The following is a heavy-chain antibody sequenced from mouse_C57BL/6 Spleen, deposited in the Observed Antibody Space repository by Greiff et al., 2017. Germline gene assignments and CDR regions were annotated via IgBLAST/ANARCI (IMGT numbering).Heavy chain of an antibody. Sequence: EVQRVESGGGLVKPGGSLKLSCAASGFTFSSYAMSWVRQTPEKRLEWVATISDGGSYTYYPDNVKGRFTISRDNAKNNLYLQMSHLKSEDTAMYYCARDYGSSYPDWFAYWGQGTLVTVSA. V-gene: IGHV5-4*01. D-gene: IGHD1-1*01. CDR2: ISDGGSYT. CDR1: GFTFSSYA. J-gene: IGHJ3*01. CDR3: ARDYGSSYPDWFAY.